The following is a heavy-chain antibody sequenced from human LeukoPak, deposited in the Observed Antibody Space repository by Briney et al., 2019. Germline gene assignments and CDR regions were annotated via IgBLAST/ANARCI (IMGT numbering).Heavy chain of an antibody. D-gene: IGHD1-26*01. CDR3: ARADGGSYYYGMDV. V-gene: IGHV1-2*04. CDR1: GYTFTGYY. CDR2: INPNSGGT. J-gene: IGHJ6*02. Sequence: GASVKVSCKASGYTFTGYYMHWVRQAPGQGLEWMGWINPNSGGTNYAQKFQGWVTMTRDTSISTAYMELSRLRSDDTAVYYCARADGGSYYYGMDVWGQGTTVTVSS.